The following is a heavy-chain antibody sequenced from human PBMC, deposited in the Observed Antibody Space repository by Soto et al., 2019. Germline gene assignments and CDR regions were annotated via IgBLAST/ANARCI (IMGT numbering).Heavy chain of an antibody. D-gene: IGHD3-3*01. CDR3: ARNFFYYDFWSGYYPSSYYFDY. CDR2: IYSGGST. V-gene: IGHV3-66*01. Sequence: GGSLRLSCAASGFTVSSNYMSWVRQAPGEGLEWVSVIYSGGSTYYADSVKGRFTISRDNSKNTLYLQMNSLRAEDTAVYYCARNFFYYDFWSGYYPSSYYFDYWGQGTLVTVSS. CDR1: GFTVSSNY. J-gene: IGHJ4*02.